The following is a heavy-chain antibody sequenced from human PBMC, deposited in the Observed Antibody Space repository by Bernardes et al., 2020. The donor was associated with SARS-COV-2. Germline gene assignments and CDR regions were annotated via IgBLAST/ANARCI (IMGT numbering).Heavy chain of an antibody. CDR3: VREPTLGAFDS. Sequence: GGSLRLSCAASGFTFSSYDIHWVRQPPGKGLEWVAVIWSDGRNKYYTDSVKGRFTISRDNSKNTLYLQVNSLRAEDTAVYYCVREPTLGAFDSWGQGTLGTVSS. V-gene: IGHV3-33*01. CDR1: GFTFSSYD. D-gene: IGHD4-17*01. J-gene: IGHJ4*02. CDR2: IWSDGRNK.